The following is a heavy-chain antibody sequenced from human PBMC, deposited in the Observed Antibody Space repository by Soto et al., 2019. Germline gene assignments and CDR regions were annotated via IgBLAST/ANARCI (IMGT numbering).Heavy chain of an antibody. CDR1: GYTFTSYG. D-gene: IGHD4-4*01. Sequence: GASVKVSCKASGYTFTSYGISWVRQAPGQGLEWMGWISAYNVNTNYAQKLQGRVTMTTDTSTSTAYMELRSLRSDDTAVYYCARDRKIYSNYVDDFDYWGQGTLVTVSS. V-gene: IGHV1-18*01. CDR2: ISAYNVNT. J-gene: IGHJ4*02. CDR3: ARDRKIYSNYVDDFDY.